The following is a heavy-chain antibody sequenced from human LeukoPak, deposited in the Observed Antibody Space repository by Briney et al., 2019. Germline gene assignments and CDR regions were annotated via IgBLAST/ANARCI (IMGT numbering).Heavy chain of an antibody. V-gene: IGHV3-13*01. J-gene: IGHJ3*02. D-gene: IGHD3-22*01. CDR1: GFTFSSYD. CDR2: IGTAGDT. CDR3: ARSLGGYYDSSGYYYGHDAFDI. Sequence: GGSLRLSCAASGFTFSSYDMHWVRQATGKGLEWISAIGTAGDTYYPGSVKGRFTISRENAKNSLYLQMTSLSAGATAVYYCARSLGGYYDSSGYYYGHDAFDIWGQGTMVTVSS.